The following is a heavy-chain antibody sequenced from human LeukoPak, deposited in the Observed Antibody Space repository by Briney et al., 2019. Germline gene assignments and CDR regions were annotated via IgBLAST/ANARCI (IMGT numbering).Heavy chain of an antibody. V-gene: IGHV3-7*01. CDR3: TMIEWERWRG. CDR1: GFTFSNYW. CDR2: IKQDGSEK. D-gene: IGHD1-26*01. Sequence: GGSLRLSFAASGFTFSNYWMNWVRQAPGKGLEWVANIKQDGSEKNYVDSVEGRFTVSRDNTKNSLYLQMNSLRAEDTAVYYCTMIEWERWRGWGQGTLVTVSS. J-gene: IGHJ4*02.